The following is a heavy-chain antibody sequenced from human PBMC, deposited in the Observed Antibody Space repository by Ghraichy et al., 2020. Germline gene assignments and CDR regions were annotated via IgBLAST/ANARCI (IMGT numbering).Heavy chain of an antibody. Sequence: GESLNISCAASGFTFRSFAMRWVRQAPGKGLEWVSAISGSGDSTYYADSVKGRFTISRDNSKNTLYLQMNSLRAEDTAVHYCATRPYYDILTGYGGLDFWGQGTLVTVSS. CDR3: ATRPYYDILTGYGGLDF. CDR1: GFTFRSFA. D-gene: IGHD3-9*01. J-gene: IGHJ4*02. CDR2: ISGSGDST. V-gene: IGHV3-23*01.